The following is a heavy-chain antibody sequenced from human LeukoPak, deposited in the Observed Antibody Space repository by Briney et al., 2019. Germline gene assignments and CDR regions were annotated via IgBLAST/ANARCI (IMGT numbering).Heavy chain of an antibody. CDR1: GFTFSSYA. V-gene: IGHV3-23*01. D-gene: IGHD3-10*01. Sequence: PGGSLRLSCAASGFTFSSYAMSWVRQAPGKGLEWVSAISGSGGSTYYADSVKGRFTISRDNSKNTLCLQMNSLRAEDTAVYYCAKHLEDYYGSGSYYPLYYFDYWGQGTLVTVSS. J-gene: IGHJ4*02. CDR3: AKHLEDYYGSGSYYPLYYFDY. CDR2: ISGSGGST.